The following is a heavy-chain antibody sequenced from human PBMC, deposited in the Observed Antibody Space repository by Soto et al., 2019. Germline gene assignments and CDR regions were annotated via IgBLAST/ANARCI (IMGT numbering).Heavy chain of an antibody. Sequence: PGGSLRLSCAASGFTFSSYAMSWVRQAPGKGLEWVSAISGSGGSTYYADSVKGRFTISRDNSKNTLYLQMNSLRAEDTAVYYCAKYLRALLWFGDDAFDIWGQGTMVTVSS. CDR2: ISGSGGST. D-gene: IGHD3-10*01. CDR3: AKYLRALLWFGDDAFDI. V-gene: IGHV3-23*01. J-gene: IGHJ3*02. CDR1: GFTFSSYA.